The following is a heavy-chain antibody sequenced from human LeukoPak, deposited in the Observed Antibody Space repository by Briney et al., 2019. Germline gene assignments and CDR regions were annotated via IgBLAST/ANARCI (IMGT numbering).Heavy chain of an antibody. CDR1: GGSFSGYY. CDR3: ARAARRITIFGVALRFDY. V-gene: IGHV4-34*01. D-gene: IGHD3-3*01. CDR2: INHSGST. J-gene: IGHJ4*02. Sequence: SETLSLTCAVYGGSFSGYYWSWIRQPPGKGLEWIGEINHSGSTNYNPSLKSRVTISVDTSKNQFSLKLSSVTAADTAVYYCARAARRITIFGVALRFDYWGQGTLVTVSS.